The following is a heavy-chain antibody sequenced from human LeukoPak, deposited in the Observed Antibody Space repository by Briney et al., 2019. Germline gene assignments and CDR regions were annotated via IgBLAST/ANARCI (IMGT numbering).Heavy chain of an antibody. D-gene: IGHD2-15*01. CDR1: GFTFSSYG. J-gene: IGHJ6*03. Sequence: GGSLRLSCAASGFTFSSYGMHWVRQAPGKGLEWVSSISSSSSYIYYADSVKGRFTISRDNAKNSLYLQMNSLRAEDTAVYYCAREGKLSREDYYYYMDVWGKGTTVTISS. CDR3: AREGKLSREDYYYYMDV. CDR2: ISSSSSYI. V-gene: IGHV3-21*01.